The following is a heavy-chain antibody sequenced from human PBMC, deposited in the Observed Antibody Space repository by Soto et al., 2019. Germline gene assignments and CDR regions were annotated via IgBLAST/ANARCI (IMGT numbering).Heavy chain of an antibody. Sequence: SDTLSLTCTVSGGSVSSGSYYWSWIRQPPGKGLEWIGYIYYSGSTNYNPSLKSRVTISVDTSKNQFSLKLSSVTAADTAVYYCARVVRLNTYDFWSGYWASDYYYYYGMDVWGQGTTVTVSS. V-gene: IGHV4-61*01. J-gene: IGHJ6*02. CDR1: GGSVSSGSYY. CDR3: ARVVRLNTYDFWSGYWASDYYYYYGMDV. CDR2: IYYSGST. D-gene: IGHD3-3*01.